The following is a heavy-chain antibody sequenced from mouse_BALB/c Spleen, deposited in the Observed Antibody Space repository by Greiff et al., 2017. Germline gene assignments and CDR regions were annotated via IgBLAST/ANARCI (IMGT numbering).Heavy chain of an antibody. CDR2: ISDGGSYT. Sequence: EVHLVESGGGLVKPGGSLKLSCAASGFTFSDYYMYWVRQTPEKRLEWVATISDGGSYTYYPDSVKGRFTISRDNAKNNLYLQMSSLKSEDTAMYYCARDRGDYRLFAYWGQGTLVTVSA. CDR1: GFTFSDYY. D-gene: IGHD2-14*01. J-gene: IGHJ3*01. V-gene: IGHV5-4*02. CDR3: ARDRGDYRLFAY.